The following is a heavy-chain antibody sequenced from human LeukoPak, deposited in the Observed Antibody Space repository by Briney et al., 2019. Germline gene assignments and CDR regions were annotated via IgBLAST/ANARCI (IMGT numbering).Heavy chain of an antibody. V-gene: IGHV4-38-2*02. CDR3: ARDRSVGVLPAPPFEF. Sequence: PSETLSLTCTVSGGSISSYYWGWIRQPPGKGLEWVGSVFHSGNTYYNPSLKSRLTISADTSKNQFSLTLTSVTAADTAVYYCARDRSVGVLPAPPFEFWGQGTLVTVSS. J-gene: IGHJ4*02. CDR2: VFHSGNT. D-gene: IGHD6-6*01. CDR1: GGSISSYY.